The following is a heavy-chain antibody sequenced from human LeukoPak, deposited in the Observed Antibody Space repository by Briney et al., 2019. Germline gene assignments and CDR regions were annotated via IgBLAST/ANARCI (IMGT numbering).Heavy chain of an antibody. V-gene: IGHV3-7*01. CDR1: GFTFSSYW. J-gene: IGHJ3*02. CDR2: IKQDGSEK. CDR3: ARDRGDIVATIGAFDI. D-gene: IGHD5-12*01. Sequence: GGSLRLSCAASGFTFSSYWMSWVRQAPGKGLEWVANIKQDGSEKYYVDSVKGRFTISRDNAKNSLYLQMNSLRAEDTAVYYCARDRGDIVATIGAFDIWGQGTMVTVSS.